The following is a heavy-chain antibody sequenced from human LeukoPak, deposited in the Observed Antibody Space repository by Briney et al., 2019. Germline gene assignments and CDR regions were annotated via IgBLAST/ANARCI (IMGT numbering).Heavy chain of an antibody. Sequence: PSETLSLTCAVYGVSFSGYYWSWIRQPPGKGLEWIGEINHSGSTNYNPSLKSRVTISVDTSKNQFSLKLSSVTAADTAVYYCARAPFVLADTPPYYFDYWGQGTLVTVSS. CDR3: ARAPFVLADTPPYYFDY. J-gene: IGHJ4*02. CDR2: INHSGST. V-gene: IGHV4-34*01. CDR1: GVSFSGYY. D-gene: IGHD2-8*02.